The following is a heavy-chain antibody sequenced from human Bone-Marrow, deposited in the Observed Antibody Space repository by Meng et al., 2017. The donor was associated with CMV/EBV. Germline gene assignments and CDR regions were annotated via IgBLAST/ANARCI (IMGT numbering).Heavy chain of an antibody. CDR3: ARDVGYCSSTSCRYSGGDYYGMDV. CDR1: GFIVSRSY. V-gene: IGHV3-66*03. J-gene: IGHJ6*02. CDR2: IYSSGNT. D-gene: IGHD2-2*01. Sequence: GESLKISCAASGFIVSRSYMSWVRQAPGKGLEWVSVIYSSGNTYYAESVKGRFTISRDNSKNTLYLQMNSLRAEDTAVYYCARDVGYCSSTSCRYSGGDYYGMDVWGQGTTVTVSS.